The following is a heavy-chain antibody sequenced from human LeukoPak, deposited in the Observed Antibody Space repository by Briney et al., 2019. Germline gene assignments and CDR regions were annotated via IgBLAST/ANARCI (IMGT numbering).Heavy chain of an antibody. CDR3: ARYCSGGSCYHQPPAFDY. J-gene: IGHJ4*02. Sequence: GGSLRLSCAASGFTFSSYAMSWVRQAPGKGLEWVSAISGSGGSTYYADSVKGRFTISRDNAKNSLYLQMNSLRAEDTAVYYCARYCSGGSCYHQPPAFDYWGQGTLVTVSS. V-gene: IGHV3-23*01. D-gene: IGHD2-15*01. CDR2: ISGSGGST. CDR1: GFTFSSYA.